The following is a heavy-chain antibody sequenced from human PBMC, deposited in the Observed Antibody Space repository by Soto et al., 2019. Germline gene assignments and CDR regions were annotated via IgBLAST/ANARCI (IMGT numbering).Heavy chain of an antibody. V-gene: IGHV5-10-1*01. CDR3: ARQIYDSDTGPNFQYYFDS. D-gene: IGHD3-22*01. Sequence: LGESLKISCKGSGYSFAGYWITWVRQKPGKCLEWMWRIDPSDSQTYYSPSFRGHVTISATKSITTVFLQWSSLRASDTAMYYCARQIYDSDTGPNFQYYFDSWGQGTPVTVSS. CDR1: GYSFAGYW. CDR2: IDPSDSQT. J-gene: IGHJ4*02.